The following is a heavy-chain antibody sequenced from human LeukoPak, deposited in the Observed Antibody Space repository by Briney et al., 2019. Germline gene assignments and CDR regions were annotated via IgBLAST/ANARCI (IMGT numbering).Heavy chain of an antibody. CDR2: ISSSSSYI. Sequence: AGGSLRLSCAASGFTFSSYWMNWVRQAPGKGLEWVSSISSSSSYIYYADSVKGRFTISRDNAKNSLYLQMNSLRAEDTAVYYCARKDYGDYVDAFDIWGQGTMVTVSS. J-gene: IGHJ3*02. CDR1: GFTFSSYW. CDR3: ARKDYGDYVDAFDI. V-gene: IGHV3-21*01. D-gene: IGHD4-17*01.